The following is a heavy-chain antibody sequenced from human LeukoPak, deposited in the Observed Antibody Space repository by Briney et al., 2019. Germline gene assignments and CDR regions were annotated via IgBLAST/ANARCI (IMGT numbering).Heavy chain of an antibody. CDR1: GYTFTGYY. V-gene: IGHV1-2*02. D-gene: IGHD3-3*01. CDR2: INPNSGGT. Sequence: ASVTVSCKASGYTFTGYYMHWVRQAPGQGLEWMGWINPNSGGTNYAQKFQGRVTMTRDTSISTAYMELSRLRSDDTAVYYCARTYDFWSGYYRTWGQGTLVTVSS. CDR3: ARTYDFWSGYYRT. J-gene: IGHJ4*02.